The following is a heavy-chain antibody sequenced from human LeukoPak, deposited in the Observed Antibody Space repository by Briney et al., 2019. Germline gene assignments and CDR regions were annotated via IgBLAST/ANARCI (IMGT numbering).Heavy chain of an antibody. CDR2: INPNSGGT. J-gene: IGHJ4*02. CDR3: ARGNFVVVPASPLFDY. D-gene: IGHD2-2*01. CDR1: GYTFTGYY. V-gene: IGHV1-2*02. Sequence: ASVKVSCKASGYTFTGYYMHWVRQAPGQELEWMGWINPNSGGTNYAQKFQGRVTMTRDTSISTAYMELSRLRSDDTAVYYCARGNFVVVPASPLFDYWGQGTLVTVSS.